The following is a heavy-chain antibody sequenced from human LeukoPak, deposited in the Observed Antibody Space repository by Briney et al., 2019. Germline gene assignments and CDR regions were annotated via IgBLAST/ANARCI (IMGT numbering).Heavy chain of an antibody. J-gene: IGHJ4*02. CDR2: TYYSGST. CDR3: ARVFGSRIVGLVFDY. D-gene: IGHD1-26*01. CDR1: GFTFSSYA. Sequence: GSLRLSCAASGFTFSSYAMSWIRQPPGKGLEWIGYTYYSGSTNYNPSLKSRVTISVDTSKNQFSLKLSSVTAADTAVYYCARVFGSRIVGLVFDYWGQGTLVTVSS. V-gene: IGHV4-59*01.